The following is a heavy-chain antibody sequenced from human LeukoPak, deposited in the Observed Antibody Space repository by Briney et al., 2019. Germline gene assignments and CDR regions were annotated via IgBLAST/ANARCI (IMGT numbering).Heavy chain of an antibody. V-gene: IGHV3-23*01. D-gene: IGHD1-20*01. J-gene: IGHJ4*02. CDR1: GFTFSSYA. Sequence: GGSLRLSCAASGFTFSSYAMSWVRQAPGKGLEWVSAISGSGGVTNYADSVKGRFTISRDNSRNTLYLQMNSLRAEDTAVYHCANNWNYFPYWGQGTLVTVSS. CDR3: ANNWNYFPY. CDR2: ISGSGGVT.